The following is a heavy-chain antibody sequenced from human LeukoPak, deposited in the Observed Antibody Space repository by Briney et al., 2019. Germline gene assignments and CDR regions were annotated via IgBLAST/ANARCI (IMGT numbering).Heavy chain of an antibody. V-gene: IGHV4-59*08. D-gene: IGHD4-23*01. Sequence: PSETLSLTCTASGGSISRYYWSWIRQPPGKGLEWIGYIYYTGSTNYNPSLKSRVTISVDTSKNQFSLKLSSVTAADTAVYYCASQTGGNWFDPWGQGTLVTVSS. CDR3: ASQTGGNWFDP. CDR2: IYYTGST. CDR1: GGSISRYY. J-gene: IGHJ5*02.